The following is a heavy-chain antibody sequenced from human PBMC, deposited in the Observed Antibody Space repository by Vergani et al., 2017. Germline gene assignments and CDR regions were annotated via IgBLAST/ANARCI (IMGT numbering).Heavy chain of an antibody. CDR3: VRVRKGLALGDYGMDV. J-gene: IGHJ6*02. Sequence: QVQLVESGGGLVKPGGSLRLSCPASGFTFSDYYMSWIGQPPGKGLEWVSYISSSGSTIYYADSVKGRFTISRDNAKNSLYLQMNSLRAEDTAVYYCVRVRKGLALGDYGMDVWGQGTTVTVSS. CDR2: ISSSGSTI. CDR1: GFTFSDYY. V-gene: IGHV3-11*01.